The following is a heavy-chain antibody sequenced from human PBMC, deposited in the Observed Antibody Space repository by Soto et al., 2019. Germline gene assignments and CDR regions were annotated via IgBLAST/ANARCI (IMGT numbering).Heavy chain of an antibody. D-gene: IGHD3-10*01. CDR1: GYSFTTYW. Sequence: GESLKISCQGSGYSFTTYWIGWVRQMPGKGLEWMAVIYPGDSDARYNPSFQGQVTISADKSISTAYLQWSSLKASDTAMYYCARLYPYGSGTLDYFDYWGQGTLVTVSS. CDR2: IYPGDSDA. CDR3: ARLYPYGSGTLDYFDY. V-gene: IGHV5-51*01. J-gene: IGHJ4*02.